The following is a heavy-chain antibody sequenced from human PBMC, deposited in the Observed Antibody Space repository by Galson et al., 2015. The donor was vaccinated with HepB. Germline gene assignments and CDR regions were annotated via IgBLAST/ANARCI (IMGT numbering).Heavy chain of an antibody. J-gene: IGHJ4*02. CDR2: TYYRSKWYN. Sequence: CAISGDSVSSKSAAWNWIRQSPSRGLEWLGRTYYRSKWYNDYALSVKSRVGINPDTSKNQFSLQLNSVTPEDTAMYFCARTSGNFDYWGQGTLVTVSS. CDR3: ARTSGNFDY. V-gene: IGHV6-1*01. CDR1: GDSVSSKSAA. D-gene: IGHD3-10*01.